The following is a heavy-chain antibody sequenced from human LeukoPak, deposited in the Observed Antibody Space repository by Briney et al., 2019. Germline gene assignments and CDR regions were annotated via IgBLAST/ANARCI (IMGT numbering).Heavy chain of an antibody. CDR3: ARREVFTVYNWFDP. J-gene: IGHJ5*02. CDR2: IIPIFGTA. Sequence: GASVKVSCKASGGTFSSYAISWVRQAPGQGLEWMGGIIPIFGTANYAQKFQGRVTITADESTSTAYMELSSLRSEDTAVYYCARREVFTVYNWFDPWGQGTLVTVSS. D-gene: IGHD3-10*02. CDR1: GGTFSSYA. V-gene: IGHV1-69*13.